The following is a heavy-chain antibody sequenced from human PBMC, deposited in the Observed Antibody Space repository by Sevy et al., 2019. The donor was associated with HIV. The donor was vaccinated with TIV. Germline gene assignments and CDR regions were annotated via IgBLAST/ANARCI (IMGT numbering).Heavy chain of an antibody. V-gene: IGHV3-9*01. J-gene: IGHJ6*02. CDR3: AKDGYSSSFYYGMDV. D-gene: IGHD6-6*01. CDR2: ISWNSDNI. Sequence: SLKISCAASGFSFDDYAMHWVRQRPGQGLEWVSGISWNSDNIGYADSVKGRFTISRDNAKNSLYLQMNSLRAEDTALYYCAKDGYSSSFYYGMDVWGQGTTVTVSS. CDR1: GFSFDDYA.